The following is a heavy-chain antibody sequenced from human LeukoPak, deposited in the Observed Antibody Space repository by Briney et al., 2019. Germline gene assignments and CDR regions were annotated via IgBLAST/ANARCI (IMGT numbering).Heavy chain of an antibody. CDR2: IYYSGST. V-gene: IGHV4-59*01. CDR3: ARVDPDSSSTLEVFDY. CDR1: GGSISSYY. Sequence: SETLSLTCTVSGGSISSYYWSWIRQPPGHGLEWIGYIYYSGSTNYNPSLKSRVTISVDTSKNQFSLKLSSVTAADTAVYYCARVDPDSSSTLEVFDYWGQGTLVTVSS. J-gene: IGHJ4*02. D-gene: IGHD6-6*01.